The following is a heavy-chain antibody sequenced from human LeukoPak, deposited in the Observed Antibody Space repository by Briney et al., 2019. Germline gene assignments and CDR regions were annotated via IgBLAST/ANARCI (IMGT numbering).Heavy chain of an antibody. D-gene: IGHD3-22*01. Sequence: GGSLRLSCAASGFTFDDYAMHWVRQAPGKGLEWVSGISWNSGSIGYADSVKGRFTISRDNSKNTLYLQMNSLRAEDTAVYYCAKDLTDSSGYYSRGLDYWGQGTLVTVSS. CDR3: AKDLTDSSGYYSRGLDY. CDR1: GFTFDDYA. V-gene: IGHV3-9*01. J-gene: IGHJ4*02. CDR2: ISWNSGSI.